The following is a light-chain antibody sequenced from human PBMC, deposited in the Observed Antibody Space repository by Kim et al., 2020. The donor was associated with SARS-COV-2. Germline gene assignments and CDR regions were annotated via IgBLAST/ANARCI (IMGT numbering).Light chain of an antibody. CDR2: YFSDSDK. V-gene: IGLV5-37*01. Sequence: LTCTLPSDINVGSHNVYWFQQKPGSPPRYRLYYFSDSDKCQGSGVPSRFSGSKDASANTGILLSSGLQSEDEADYYCMIWPRNAVLFGGGTQLTVL. CDR1: SDINVGSHN. CDR3: MIWPRNAVL. J-gene: IGLJ2*01.